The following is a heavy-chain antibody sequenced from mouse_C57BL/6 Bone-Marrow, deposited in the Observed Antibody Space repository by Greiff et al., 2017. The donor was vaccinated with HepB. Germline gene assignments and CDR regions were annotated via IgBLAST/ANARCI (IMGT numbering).Heavy chain of an antibody. CDR1: GYTFTSYW. J-gene: IGHJ2*01. CDR2: IDPNSGGT. V-gene: IGHV1-62-3*01. D-gene: IGHD2-1*01. CDR3: ARERENYGNFDC. Sequence: QVQLQQPGADLVKPGASVKLSCKASGYTFTSYWMPWVKQRPGRGLEWIGRIDPNSGGTKYHEKFKGRFTLTADKSSSPAYMELRSLTSEDSAVYFCARERENYGNFDCWGKGTTLTVSS.